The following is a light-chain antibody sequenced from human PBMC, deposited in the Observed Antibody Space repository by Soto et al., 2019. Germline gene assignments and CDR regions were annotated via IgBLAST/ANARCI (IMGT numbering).Light chain of an antibody. V-gene: IGKV3-15*01. Sequence: EIVMTQSPATLSVSPGERATLSCRASQSVSSKLAWYQQKPGQAPRLLIYGTSTRATGFPARFSGSGSGTEFTLAISSLQSEDFAVYYCQQYTSWPPTFGQGTKVDIK. CDR3: QQYTSWPPT. J-gene: IGKJ1*01. CDR2: GTS. CDR1: QSVSSK.